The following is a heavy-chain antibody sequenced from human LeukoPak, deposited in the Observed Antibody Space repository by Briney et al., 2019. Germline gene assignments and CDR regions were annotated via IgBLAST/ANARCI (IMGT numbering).Heavy chain of an antibody. J-gene: IGHJ3*02. CDR1: GFTFSSYG. CDR2: IRYDGSNK. D-gene: IGHD5-24*01. Sequence: GGSLRLSCAASGFTFSSYGMHWVRQAPGKGLEWVAFIRYDGSNKYYADSVKGRFTISRDNSKSTLYLQMNSLRAEDTAVYYCAKDWPDGLHDAFDIWGQGTMVTVSS. CDR3: AKDWPDGLHDAFDI. V-gene: IGHV3-30*02.